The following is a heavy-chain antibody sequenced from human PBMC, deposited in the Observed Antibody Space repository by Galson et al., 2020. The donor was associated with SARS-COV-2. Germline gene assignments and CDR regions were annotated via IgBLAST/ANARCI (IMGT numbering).Heavy chain of an antibody. CDR1: GFTFSSYA. CDR2: ISYDVSNK. D-gene: IGHD1-26*01. CDR3: ARTYSGSYFSAFDY. V-gene: IGHV3-30*04. J-gene: IGHJ4*02. Sequence: GGSLRLSCAASGFTFSSYAMHWVRQAPGKGLEWVAVISYDVSNKYYADSVKGRFTISRDNSKNTLYLQMNSLRAEDTAVYYCARTYSGSYFSAFDYWGQGTLVTVSS.